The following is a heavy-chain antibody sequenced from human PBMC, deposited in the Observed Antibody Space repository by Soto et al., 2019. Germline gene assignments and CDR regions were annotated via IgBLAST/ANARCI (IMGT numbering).Heavy chain of an antibody. CDR3: AKGVAGWYYFDY. CDR2: ISWNVGSI. D-gene: IGHD3-3*01. CDR1: GFTFDDYA. Sequence: EVQLVESGGGLVQLGRSLRLSCAASGFTFDDYAMHWVRQAPGKGLEWVSGISWNVGSIAYADSVKGRFTISRDNAKNSLYLQMNSLRAEDTALYYCAKGVAGWYYFDYWGQGTLVTVSS. J-gene: IGHJ4*02. V-gene: IGHV3-9*01.